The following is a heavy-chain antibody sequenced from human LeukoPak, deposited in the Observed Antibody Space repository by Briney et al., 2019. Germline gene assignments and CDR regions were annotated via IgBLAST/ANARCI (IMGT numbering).Heavy chain of an antibody. D-gene: IGHD3-10*01. CDR1: GFSFRNYG. CDR3: ARDFRFGELFCMDV. CDR2: VWFDGSIE. V-gene: IGHV3-33*01. Sequence: GGSLRLSCAASGFSFRNYGMHWVRQAPGKGLEWVAIVWFDGSIEYYADSVKGRFTISRDNSKNTVYLQMNNLRAEDTAVYYCARDFRFGELFCMDVWGQGTTVTVSS. J-gene: IGHJ6*02.